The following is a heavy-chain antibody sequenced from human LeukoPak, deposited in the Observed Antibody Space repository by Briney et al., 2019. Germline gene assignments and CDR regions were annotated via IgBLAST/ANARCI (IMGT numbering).Heavy chain of an antibody. CDR2: ILYDGSKK. J-gene: IGHJ4*02. CDR1: GFTFSDYA. V-gene: IGHV3-30*04. D-gene: IGHD3-10*01. CDR3: ARAIYDSGCLTALY. Sequence: GRSLRLSCAGSGFTFSDYALHWVRQAPGKGLEWVALILYDGSKKFYADPLKGRFTITRDNSNNTLYLQMDSLRPEDTAVYYCARAIYDSGCLTALYWGQGTLVTFSS.